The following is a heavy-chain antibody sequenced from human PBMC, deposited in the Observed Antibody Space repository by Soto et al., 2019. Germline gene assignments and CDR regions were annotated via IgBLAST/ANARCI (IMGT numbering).Heavy chain of an antibody. V-gene: IGHV1-3*01. CDR3: ARALELRPAFDY. D-gene: IGHD1-26*01. CDR1: GYTFTSYA. J-gene: IGHJ4*02. Sequence: ASVKVSCKASGYTFTSYAMHWVRQAPGQRLEWMGWINAGNGNTKYSQKFQGRVTITRDTSASTAYMELSSLRSEDTAVYYCARALELRPAFDYWGQGTLVTVSS. CDR2: INAGNGNT.